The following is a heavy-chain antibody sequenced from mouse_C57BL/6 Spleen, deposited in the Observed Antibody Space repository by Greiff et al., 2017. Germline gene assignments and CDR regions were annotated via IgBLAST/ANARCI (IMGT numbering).Heavy chain of an antibody. D-gene: IGHD3-2*02. Sequence: VKLKESGPGLVAPSQSLSITCTVSGFSLTSYGVDWVRQSPGKGLEWLGVIWGVGSTNYNSALKSRLCISKDNSKSQVFLKMNSLQTDDTAMYYCASLRLPFAYWGQGTLVTVSA. J-gene: IGHJ3*01. CDR1: GFSLTSYG. V-gene: IGHV2-6*01. CDR3: ASLRLPFAY. CDR2: IWGVGST.